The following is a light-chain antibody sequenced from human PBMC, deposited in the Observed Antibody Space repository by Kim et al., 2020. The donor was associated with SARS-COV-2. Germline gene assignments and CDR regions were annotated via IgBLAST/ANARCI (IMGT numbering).Light chain of an antibody. Sequence: ASVGDRVFSTCRSSQTINTYLNWYQQKPGRAPSLLIDDASHLQRGVQSRFSATGVGTVFTLTITSVQAEDIASYYCQQSYDTPTTFGPGTKVDIK. V-gene: IGKV1-39*01. CDR1: QTINTY. CDR2: DAS. CDR3: QQSYDTPTT. J-gene: IGKJ1*01.